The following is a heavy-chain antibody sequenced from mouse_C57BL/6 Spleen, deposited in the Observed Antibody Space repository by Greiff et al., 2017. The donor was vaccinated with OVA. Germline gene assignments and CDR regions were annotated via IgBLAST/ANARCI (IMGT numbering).Heavy chain of an antibody. D-gene: IGHD3-2*02. CDR1: GYAFTNYL. Sequence: QVQLQQSGAELVRPGTSVKVSCKASGYAFTNYLINWVKQRPGQGLEWIGVINPGSGGTNYNEKFKGKATLAADKTSSTAYMQLSSRTSEDSAVYFGARDGAAQATSTPFAYWGQGTLVTVSA. CDR2: INPGSGGT. CDR3: ARDGAAQATSTPFAY. J-gene: IGHJ3*01. V-gene: IGHV1-54*01.